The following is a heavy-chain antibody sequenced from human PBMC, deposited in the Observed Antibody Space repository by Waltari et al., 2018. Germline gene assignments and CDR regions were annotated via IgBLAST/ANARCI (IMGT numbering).Heavy chain of an antibody. V-gene: IGHV1-2*02. CDR2: INPNSGGT. J-gene: IGHJ2*01. CDR1: GNTFTGNY. Sequence: QVQLVQSGAEVKTPGASVKVSCKASGNTFTGNYMHWVRQAPGQGLEWMGWINPNSGGTNYAQKFQGRVTMTRDTSISTAYMELSRLRSDDTAVYYCARVRAVAVLLYWYFDLWGRGTPVTVSS. CDR3: ARVRAVAVLLYWYFDL. D-gene: IGHD6-19*01.